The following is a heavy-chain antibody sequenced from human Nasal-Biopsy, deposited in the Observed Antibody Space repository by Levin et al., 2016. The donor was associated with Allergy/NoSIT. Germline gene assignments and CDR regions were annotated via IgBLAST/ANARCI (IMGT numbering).Heavy chain of an antibody. J-gene: IGHJ6*02. Sequence: ASVKVSCKASGYAFTAYYINWVRQAPGQGLEWMGRINPNSGAAISALHLQDKVTITRDTSIKTVYMQMTRLTSDDTATYYCARRRSPVAGSDYSSGLDVWGQGTTVKVSS. D-gene: IGHD6-19*01. CDR3: ARRRSPVAGSDYSSGLDV. CDR1: GYAFTAYY. CDR2: INPNSGAA. V-gene: IGHV1-2*06.